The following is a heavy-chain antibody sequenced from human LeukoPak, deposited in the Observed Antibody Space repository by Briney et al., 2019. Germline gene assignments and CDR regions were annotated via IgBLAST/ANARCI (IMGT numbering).Heavy chain of an antibody. Sequence: PSETLSLTCTVSGDSISSGDYYWSWIRQHPGKGLEWIGYIYYSGSTYYNPSLKSRVTISVDTSKNQFSLKLSSVTAADTAVYYCARGRKGGNAIDYWGQGTLVTVSS. CDR1: GDSISSGDYY. CDR3: ARGRKGGNAIDY. V-gene: IGHV4-31*03. CDR2: IYYSGST. J-gene: IGHJ4*02. D-gene: IGHD4-23*01.